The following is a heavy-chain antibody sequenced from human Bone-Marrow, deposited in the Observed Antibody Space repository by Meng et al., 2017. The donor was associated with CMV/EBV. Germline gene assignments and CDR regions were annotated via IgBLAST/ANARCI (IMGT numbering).Heavy chain of an antibody. Sequence: GSLRLSCTVSGGSISSYYWSWIRQPPGKGLEWIGEINHSGSTNYNPSLKSRVTISVDTSKNQFSLKLSSVTAADTAVYYCARGRSLEWLPLPGPYYYYGMDVWGQGTTVTVSS. J-gene: IGHJ6*02. CDR1: GGSISSYY. D-gene: IGHD3-3*01. CDR3: ARGRSLEWLPLPGPYYYYGMDV. CDR2: INHSGST. V-gene: IGHV4-34*01.